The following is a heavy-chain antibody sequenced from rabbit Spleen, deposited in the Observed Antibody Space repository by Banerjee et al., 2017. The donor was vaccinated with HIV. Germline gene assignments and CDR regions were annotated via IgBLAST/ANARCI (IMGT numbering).Heavy chain of an antibody. CDR1: GISFSAGYY. V-gene: IGHV1S40*01. CDR2: IDTGSSGFT. CDR3: ARGSATMTMVITGFYLNL. J-gene: IGHJ4*01. D-gene: IGHD2-1*01. Sequence: SLEESGGDLVKPGASLTLTCTASGISFSAGYYMCWVRQAPGKGLEWVACIDTGSSGFTYFANWAKGRFTISKTSSTTVTLQMTSLTVADTATYFCARGSATMTMVITGFYLNLWGPGTLVTVS.